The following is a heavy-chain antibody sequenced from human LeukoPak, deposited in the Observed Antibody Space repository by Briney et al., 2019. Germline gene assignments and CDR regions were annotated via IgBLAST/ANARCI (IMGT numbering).Heavy chain of an antibody. V-gene: IGHV4-59*01. J-gene: IGHJ4*02. CDR1: GGSISTYY. Sequence: PSETLSLTCTVSGGSISTYYWTWIRQPPGKGLEWIGYIYYSGSTNYNPSLKSRATTSVDTSKNQFSLKLTSVTAADTAVYYCARGAVAGYLNAPLDYWGQGTLVTVSS. CDR3: ARGAVAGYLNAPLDY. D-gene: IGHD6-13*01. CDR2: IYYSGST.